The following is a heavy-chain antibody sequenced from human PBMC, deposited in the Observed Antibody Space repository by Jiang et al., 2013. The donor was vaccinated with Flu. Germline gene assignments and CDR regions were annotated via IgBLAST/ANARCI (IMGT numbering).Heavy chain of an antibody. CDR2: LLQWNY. CDR1: STYY. D-gene: IGHD3-10*01. J-gene: IGHJ2*01. V-gene: IGHV4-59*01. Sequence: STYYWSWIRQPPGKGSGVDWVYLLQWNYQLQPSLKSRVTISVDTSKNQXSLKLSSVTAADTAVYYCAREAGYMVQGVISIRYFDLWGRGTLVTVSS. CDR3: AREAGYMVQGVISIRYFDL.